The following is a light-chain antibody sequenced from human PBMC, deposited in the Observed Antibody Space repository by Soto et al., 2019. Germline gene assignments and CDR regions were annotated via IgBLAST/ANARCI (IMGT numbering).Light chain of an antibody. CDR3: QQLNSYPRT. Sequence: DIELTQSPSFLSSSGGDRVTITCRASQGISSYLAWYQQKPGKAPKLLIYAASTLPSRVPSRFSGSGSGTEFTLTISSLQPEDFATYYFQQLNSYPRTFGQGNKVEIK. CDR2: AAS. CDR1: QGISSY. V-gene: IGKV1-9*01. J-gene: IGKJ1*01.